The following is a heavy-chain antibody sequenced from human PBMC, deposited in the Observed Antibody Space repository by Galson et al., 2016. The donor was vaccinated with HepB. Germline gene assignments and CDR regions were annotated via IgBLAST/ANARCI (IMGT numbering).Heavy chain of an antibody. V-gene: IGHV1-18*01. CDR3: ARDPRKIRYQLLEIYYYYYAMDV. J-gene: IGHJ6*02. Sequence: SVKASCKASGYTFTTYGISWVRQAPGQGLEWMGWISAYNGNTNYAQKLQGRVTMTTDTSTSTAYMELRSLRSDDTAVYYCARDPRKIRYQLLEIYYYYYAMDVWSQGTTVTVSS. D-gene: IGHD2-2*01. CDR2: ISAYNGNT. CDR1: GYTFTTYG.